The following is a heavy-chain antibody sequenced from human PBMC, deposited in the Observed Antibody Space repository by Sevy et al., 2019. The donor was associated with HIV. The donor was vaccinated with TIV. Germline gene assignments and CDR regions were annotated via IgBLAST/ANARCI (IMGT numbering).Heavy chain of an antibody. V-gene: IGHV3-7*03. Sequence: GGSLRLSCAASGFSFSTYWMSWVRQAPGKGLEWVANIKEDGSETFHVDSVKGRFTISRDNAKNSLYLQMNSLRDEDTAMYFCVRDKEVGASILDAWGQGTPVTVSS. D-gene: IGHD1-26*01. CDR2: IKEDGSET. CDR1: GFSFSTYW. CDR3: VRDKEVGASILDA. J-gene: IGHJ5*02.